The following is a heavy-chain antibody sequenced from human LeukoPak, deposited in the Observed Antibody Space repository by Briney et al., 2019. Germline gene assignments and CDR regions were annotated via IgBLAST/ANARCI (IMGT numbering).Heavy chain of an antibody. CDR3: GRGYYDSGSEGFLNWLDP. Sequence: GASVNVSCKSSVYTFTVYYIHWVRQAPGQGLDGMGWINPNRGGTNSAQKFQGRVTMNRDTSISTANMELSRLRSDDTAVYYCGRGYYDSGSEGFLNWLDPWGQGTLVTVSS. D-gene: IGHD3-10*01. J-gene: IGHJ5*02. V-gene: IGHV1-2*02. CDR1: VYTFTVYY. CDR2: INPNRGGT.